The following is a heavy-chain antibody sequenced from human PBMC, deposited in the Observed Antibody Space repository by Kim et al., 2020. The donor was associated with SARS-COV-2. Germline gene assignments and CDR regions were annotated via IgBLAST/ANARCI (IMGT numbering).Heavy chain of an antibody. CDR1: GFTFSDYY. CDR2: ISSHGSAI. V-gene: IGHV3-11*01. D-gene: IGHD3-10*01. Sequence: GGSLRLSCAASGFTFSDYYMSWIRHPPGKGLEWISYISSHGSAIFYADSVKGRFTISRDNAKNSLYLQMSSLTADDTAVYYCARSSVGGVRGVRQQNYG. CDR3: ARSSVGGVRGVRQQNYG. J-gene: IGHJ6*01.